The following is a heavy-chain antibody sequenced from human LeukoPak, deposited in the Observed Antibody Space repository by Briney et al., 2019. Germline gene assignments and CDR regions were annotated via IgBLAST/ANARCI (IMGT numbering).Heavy chain of an antibody. CDR1: GFTFSWFP. Sequence: GRSLRLSCAASGFTFSWFPMHWVRQAPGKGLEWVAVISYDGSNKYYGDSVKGRFIISRDNSKNTLYLQMNSLRAEDTAVYYCARDMRGDGVFDYWGQGTLVTVSS. CDR2: ISYDGSNK. CDR3: ARDMRGDGVFDY. V-gene: IGHV3-30*04. J-gene: IGHJ4*02. D-gene: IGHD3-10*01.